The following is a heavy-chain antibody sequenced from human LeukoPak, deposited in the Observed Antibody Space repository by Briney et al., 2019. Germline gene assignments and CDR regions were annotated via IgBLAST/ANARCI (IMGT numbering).Heavy chain of an antibody. CDR1: GGTFSSYA. D-gene: IGHD3-3*01. J-gene: IGHJ4*02. CDR3: ARWDTGDFWSGYYKGGDY. V-gene: IGHV1-69*01. Sequence: SVKVSCKASGGTFSSYAISWVRQAPGQGLEWMGGIIPIFGTANYAQKFQGRVTITADESTSTAYMELSSLRSEDTAVYYCARWDTGDFWSGYYKGGDYWGQGTLVTVSS. CDR2: IIPIFGTA.